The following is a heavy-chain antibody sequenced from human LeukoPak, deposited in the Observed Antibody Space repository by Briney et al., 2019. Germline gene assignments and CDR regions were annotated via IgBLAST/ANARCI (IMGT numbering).Heavy chain of an antibody. V-gene: IGHV3-23*01. CDR3: AKDLKPDGVWDFDY. D-gene: IGHD1-14*01. J-gene: IGHJ4*02. CDR2: IYPNGVEM. Sequence: PGGSLRLSCAASGFTFSIYSMIWVRQAPGKGLEWVSGIYPNGVEMLYADSVKGRFTISRDNSRNTPFLHMDSLRAEDTAQYYCAKDLKPDGVWDFDYWGQGTLVTVSS. CDR1: GFTFSIYS.